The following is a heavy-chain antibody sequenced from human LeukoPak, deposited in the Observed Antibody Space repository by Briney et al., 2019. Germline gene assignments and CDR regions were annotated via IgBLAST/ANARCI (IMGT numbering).Heavy chain of an antibody. J-gene: IGHJ4*02. CDR3: ARDGYSFGHDFDY. D-gene: IGHD5-18*01. Sequence: GGSLRLSCAASGFTFSIFSMNWVRQAPGKGLEWLSYIGSSGDGAIFYRDSVKGRFTVSRDNAKNTLYLQMNSLRAEDTAVYYCARDGYSFGHDFDYWGQGTLVTVSS. V-gene: IGHV3-48*04. CDR1: GFTFSIFS. CDR2: IGSSGDGAI.